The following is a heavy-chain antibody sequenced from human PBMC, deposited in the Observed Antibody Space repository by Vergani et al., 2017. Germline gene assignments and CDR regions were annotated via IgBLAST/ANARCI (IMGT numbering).Heavy chain of an antibody. D-gene: IGHD1-26*01. V-gene: IGHV1-2*04. CDR2: INPNSGGT. Sequence: QVQLVQSGAEVKKPGASVKVSCKASGYTFTGYYMHWVRQAPGQGLEWMGWINPNSGGTNYAQKFQGWVNMTRDTSISTAYMELSRLRSDDTAVYYCAREVGATNGACAFDIWGQGTMVTVSS. CDR1: GYTFTGYY. J-gene: IGHJ3*02. CDR3: AREVGATNGACAFDI.